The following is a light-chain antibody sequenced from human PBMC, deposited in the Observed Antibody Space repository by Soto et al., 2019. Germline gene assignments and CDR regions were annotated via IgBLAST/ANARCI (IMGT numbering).Light chain of an antibody. CDR3: QQYDDWLRLT. CDR1: QSVNIY. CDR2: GAS. J-gene: IGKJ4*01. Sequence: EIVMTQSTATLSVSPGERATLSCRASQSVNIYLAWYQQKPGQAPRLLIFGASYRATGIPARFSGSGSGTEFNLTISSLQSEDFAVYFCQQYDDWLRLTFGGGSKVDIK. V-gene: IGKV3D-15*01.